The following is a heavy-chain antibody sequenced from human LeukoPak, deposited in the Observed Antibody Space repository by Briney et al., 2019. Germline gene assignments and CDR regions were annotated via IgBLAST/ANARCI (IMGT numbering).Heavy chain of an antibody. D-gene: IGHD5/OR15-5a*01. V-gene: IGHV4-39*07. Sequence: SETLSLTCTVSGGSISSDSYYWVWIRRPPGKGLEWIGSIYYSGNTYCTPSLKSRVTISVDTSKNQISLKVSSVTAADTAVYYCARDDVSMSKLDSWGQGTLVTVSS. CDR2: IYYSGNT. J-gene: IGHJ4*02. CDR1: GGSISSDSYY. CDR3: ARDDVSMSKLDS.